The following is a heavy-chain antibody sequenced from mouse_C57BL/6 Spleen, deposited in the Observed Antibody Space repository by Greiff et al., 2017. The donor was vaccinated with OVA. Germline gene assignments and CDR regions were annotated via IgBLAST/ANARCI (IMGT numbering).Heavy chain of an antibody. J-gene: IGHJ3*01. CDR3: ARDRGTTVVAPFAY. Sequence: EVQVVESGGGLVKPGGSLKLSCAASGFTFSSYAMSWVRQTPEKRLEWVATISDGGSYTYYPDNVKGRFTFSRDNAKNNLYLQMNHLKSEDTAMYYCARDRGTTVVAPFAYWGQGTLVTVSA. D-gene: IGHD1-1*01. V-gene: IGHV5-4*01. CDR2: ISDGGSYT. CDR1: GFTFSSYA.